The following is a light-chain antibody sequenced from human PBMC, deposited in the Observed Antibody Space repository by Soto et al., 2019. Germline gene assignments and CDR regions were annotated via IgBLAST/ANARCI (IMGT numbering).Light chain of an antibody. CDR1: QSISGW. J-gene: IGKJ1*01. CDR2: DAS. Sequence: DIQMTQSPYTLSPSVGDRVSITCRASQSISGWLAWYQQKPGKAPKLLIYDASSLESGVPSRFSGSGSGTEFSLTISRLQPDDFAVYYCQHYDTSLWTFGQGTKVEIK. CDR3: QHYDTSLWT. V-gene: IGKV1-5*01.